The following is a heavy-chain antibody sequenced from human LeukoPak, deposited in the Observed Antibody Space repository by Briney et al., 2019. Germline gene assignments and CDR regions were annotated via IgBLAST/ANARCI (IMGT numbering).Heavy chain of an antibody. CDR2: INPNSGGT. Sequence: GASVKVSCKASGYTFTGYYMHWVRQAPGQGLEWMGWINPNSGGTNYAQKFQGRVTMTRDTSISTAYMELSRLRSDDTAVYYCARPGGRDGYKNGNPPYYYYYMDVWGKGTTVTVSS. J-gene: IGHJ6*03. CDR3: ARPGGRDGYKNGNPPYYYYYMDV. V-gene: IGHV1-2*02. D-gene: IGHD5-24*01. CDR1: GYTFTGYY.